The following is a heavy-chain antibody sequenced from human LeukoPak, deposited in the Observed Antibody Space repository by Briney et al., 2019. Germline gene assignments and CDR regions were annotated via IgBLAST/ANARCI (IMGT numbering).Heavy chain of an antibody. D-gene: IGHD6-6*01. CDR3: ARGRSSIAARLGWFDP. J-gene: IGHJ5*02. CDR2: INPSGGST. V-gene: IGHV1-46*01. Sequence: ASVKVSCKASGYTFTSYYMHWVRQAPGQGLEWMGIINPSGGSTSYAQKFQGRVTMTWDTSTSTVYMELSSLKSEDTAVYYCARGRSSIAARLGWFDPWGQGTLVTVSS. CDR1: GYTFTSYY.